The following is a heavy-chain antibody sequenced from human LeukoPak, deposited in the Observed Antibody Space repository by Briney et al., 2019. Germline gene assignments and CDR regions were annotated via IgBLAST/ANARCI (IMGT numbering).Heavy chain of an antibody. CDR1: GGSISGYY. Sequence: SETLXLTCTVSGGSISGYYWSWIRQPPGKGLEWIGYIYYTGNTNYNPSLKSRVTISVDTSNNQFSLKLRSVTAADTAVYYCARDLGGSDHWGQGTLVTVSS. D-gene: IGHD2-15*01. J-gene: IGHJ4*02. CDR2: IYYTGNT. V-gene: IGHV4-59*01. CDR3: ARDLGGSDH.